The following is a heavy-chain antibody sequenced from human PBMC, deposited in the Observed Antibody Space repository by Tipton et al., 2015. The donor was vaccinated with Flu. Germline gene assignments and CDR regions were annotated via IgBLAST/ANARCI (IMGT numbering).Heavy chain of an antibody. CDR3: ARSSQWDSEVLTSPYFGS. Sequence: GLVKPSQTLSLTCAVSGDSVSRNGAAWNWIRQSPSRGLEWLGRTYYKSRWSDAYAVSVKGRLTFSADTSKNQFSLHLNSVTPEDTALYFCARSSQWDSEVLTSPYFGSWSQGTLVTVSS. D-gene: IGHD2-8*02. V-gene: IGHV6-1*01. J-gene: IGHJ4*02. CDR2: TYYKSRWSD. CDR1: GDSVSRNGAA.